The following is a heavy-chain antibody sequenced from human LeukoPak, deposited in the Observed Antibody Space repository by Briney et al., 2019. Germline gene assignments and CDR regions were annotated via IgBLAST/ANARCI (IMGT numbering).Heavy chain of an antibody. V-gene: IGHV1-69*05. J-gene: IGHJ4*02. CDR1: GGTFSSYA. Sequence: SVKVSCKASGGTFSSYAISWVRQAPGQGLEWMGGIIPIFGTANYAQKFQGRVTITTDESTSTAYMELSSLRSEDTAVYYCASTSPRGDSSGYYYVDWGQGTLVTVS. CDR2: IIPIFGTA. D-gene: IGHD3-22*01. CDR3: ASTSPRGDSSGYYYVD.